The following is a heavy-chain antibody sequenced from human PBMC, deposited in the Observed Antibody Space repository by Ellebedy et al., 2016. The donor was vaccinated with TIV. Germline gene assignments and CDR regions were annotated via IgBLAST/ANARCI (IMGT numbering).Heavy chain of an antibody. CDR3: AGDPPNSGYALDV. D-gene: IGHD1-26*01. CDR2: VWYDGSND. J-gene: IGHJ6*02. V-gene: IGHV3-33*08. CDR1: GIIVSDYF. Sequence: GGSLRLSCEASGIIVSDYFMNWVRRAPGKGLEWVAFVWYDGSNDHYADSVKGRFSISRDNSKNTVYLQMNRLRVEDTGVYYCAGDPPNSGYALDVWGRGTTVSVS.